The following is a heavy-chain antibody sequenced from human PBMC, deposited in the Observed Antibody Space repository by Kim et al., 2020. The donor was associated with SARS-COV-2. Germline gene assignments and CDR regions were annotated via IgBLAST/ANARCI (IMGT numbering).Heavy chain of an antibody. CDR3: ARVRIQLWLRHPPYFDY. D-gene: IGHD5-18*01. CDR1: GFTFSSYE. V-gene: IGHV3-48*03. J-gene: IGHJ4*02. Sequence: GGSLRLSCAASGFTFSSYEMNWVRQAPGKGLEWVSYISSSGSTTYYADSVKGRFTISRDNAKNSLYLQMNSLRAEDTAVYYCARVRIQLWLRHPPYFDYWGQGTLVTVSS. CDR2: ISSSGSTT.